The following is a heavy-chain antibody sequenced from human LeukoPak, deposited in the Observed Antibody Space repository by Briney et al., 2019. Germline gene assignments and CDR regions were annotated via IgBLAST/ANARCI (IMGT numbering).Heavy chain of an antibody. V-gene: IGHV1-69*05. CDR2: IIPIFGTA. CDR3: ARAAMVRGGYYYYYYMDV. CDR1: GGTFSSYA. J-gene: IGHJ6*03. Sequence: SVKVSCKASGGTFSSYAISWVRQAPGQGLEWMGGIIPIFGTANYAQKFQGRVTITTDESTSTAYMELSSLRSEDTAVYYCARAAMVRGGYYYYYYMDVWGKGTTVTVS. D-gene: IGHD3-10*01.